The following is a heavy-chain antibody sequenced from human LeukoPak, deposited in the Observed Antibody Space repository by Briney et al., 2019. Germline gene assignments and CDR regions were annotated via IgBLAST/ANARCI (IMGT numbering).Heavy chain of an antibody. CDR2: IHTSGST. V-gene: IGHV4-4*07. J-gene: IGHJ4*02. Sequence: SETLSLTCTVSGGSISTYYWSWIRQPAGKGLEWIGRIHTSGSTDYNPSLESRVTMSVDTSRNQFSLKLSSVTAADAAVYYCAREGSMTARPFVSIDYWGQGTLVTVSS. CDR1: GGSISTYY. CDR3: AREGSMTARPFVSIDY. D-gene: IGHD6-6*01.